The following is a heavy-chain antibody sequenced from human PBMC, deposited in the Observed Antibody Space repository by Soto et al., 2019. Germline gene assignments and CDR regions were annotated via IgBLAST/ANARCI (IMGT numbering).Heavy chain of an antibody. Sequence: PGGSLRLSCAASGFTFSSYGMHWVRQAPGKGLEWVAVIWYDGSNKYYADSVKGRFTISRDNSKNTLYLQMNSLRAEDTAVYYCARDPLSIAARTLDYWGQGTLVTAPQ. CDR2: IWYDGSNK. CDR3: ARDPLSIAARTLDY. CDR1: GFTFSSYG. V-gene: IGHV3-33*01. D-gene: IGHD6-6*01. J-gene: IGHJ4*02.